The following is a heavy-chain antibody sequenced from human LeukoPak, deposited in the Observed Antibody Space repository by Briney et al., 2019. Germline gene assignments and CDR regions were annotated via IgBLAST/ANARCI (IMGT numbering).Heavy chain of an antibody. CDR1: GFNFNTYT. J-gene: IGHJ4*02. CDR3: ARGGIAARPFDY. Sequence: PGGSLRLSCAASGFNFNTYTMNWVRQAPGKGLEWVSSISSDSSYIYYADAVHGRFTVSRDNAKYSLYLQMNSLRAEDTAVYYCARGGIAARPFDYWGQGTLVTVSS. V-gene: IGHV3-21*01. D-gene: IGHD6-6*01. CDR2: ISSDSSYI.